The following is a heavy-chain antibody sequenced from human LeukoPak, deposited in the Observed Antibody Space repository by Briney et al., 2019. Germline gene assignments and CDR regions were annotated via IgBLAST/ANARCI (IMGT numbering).Heavy chain of an antibody. V-gene: IGHV1-69*05. D-gene: IGHD2-8*01. J-gene: IGHJ6*03. CDR2: IIPIFGTA. CDR1: GGTFSSYA. Sequence: GASVKVSCKASGGTFSSYAISWVRQAPGQGLEWMGGIIPIFGTANYAQKFQGRVTITTDESTSTAYMELSSLRSEDTAVYYCARDVGHCTNGVCPYYYYYYMDVWGKGTTVTVSS. CDR3: ARDVGHCTNGVCPYYYYYYMDV.